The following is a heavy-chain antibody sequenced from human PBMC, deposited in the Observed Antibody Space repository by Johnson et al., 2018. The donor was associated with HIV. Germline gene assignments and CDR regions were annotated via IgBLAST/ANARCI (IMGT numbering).Heavy chain of an antibody. Sequence: QVQLVESGGGVVQPGGSLRLTCAASGFTFSRSAMHWVLQAPGKGLDWVAFIHYDGSNKYYADSVKGRFTISRDNSKNTLHLQMNNVRAEDTAIYYCARSDSGYDAFDIWGQGTMVSVSS. CDR3: ARSDSGYDAFDI. V-gene: IGHV3-30*02. CDR2: IHYDGSNK. J-gene: IGHJ3*02. D-gene: IGHD5-12*01. CDR1: GFTFSRSA.